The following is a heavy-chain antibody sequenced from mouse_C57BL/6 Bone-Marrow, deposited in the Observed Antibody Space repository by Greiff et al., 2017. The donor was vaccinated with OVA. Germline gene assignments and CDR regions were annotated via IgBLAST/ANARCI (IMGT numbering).Heavy chain of an antibody. V-gene: IGHV1-39*01. Sequence: QLQESGPELVKPGASVKISCKASGYSFTDYNMNWVKQSTGKSLEWIGVINPNYGTTSYNQKFKGKATLTVDQSSSTAYMQLNSLTSEDSAVYYCARGVYGSSYDYAMDYWGQGTSVTVSS. CDR3: ARGVYGSSYDYAMDY. J-gene: IGHJ4*01. CDR1: GYSFTDYN. D-gene: IGHD1-1*01. CDR2: INPNYGTT.